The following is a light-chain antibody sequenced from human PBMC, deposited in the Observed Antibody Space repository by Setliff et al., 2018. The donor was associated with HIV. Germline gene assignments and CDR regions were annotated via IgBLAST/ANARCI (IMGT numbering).Light chain of an antibody. Sequence: QSALTQPPSASGSPGQSVTISCTGTSGDVGGYNYVSWYQQHPGKAPKLMIYEVNQRPSGVPDRFSGSKSGDTASLTVSGLQAEDEADYYCCSYAGSYSFVFGTGTKVTVL. CDR1: SGDVGGYNY. CDR3: CSYAGSYSFV. J-gene: IGLJ1*01. V-gene: IGLV2-8*01. CDR2: EVN.